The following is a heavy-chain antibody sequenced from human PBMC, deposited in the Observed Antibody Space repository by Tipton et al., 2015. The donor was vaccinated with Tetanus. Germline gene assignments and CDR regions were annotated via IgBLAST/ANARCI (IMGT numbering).Heavy chain of an antibody. Sequence: TLSLTCTVSGGSISSYYWSWIRQPAGKGLEWIGRIYTSGSTNYNPSLKSRVTMSVDTSKNQFSLKLSSVTAADTAVYYCARERGVGVVVVAAFDYWGQGTLVTVSS. CDR3: ARERGVGVVVVAAFDY. CDR1: GGSISSYY. J-gene: IGHJ4*02. CDR2: IYTSGST. D-gene: IGHD2-15*01. V-gene: IGHV4-4*07.